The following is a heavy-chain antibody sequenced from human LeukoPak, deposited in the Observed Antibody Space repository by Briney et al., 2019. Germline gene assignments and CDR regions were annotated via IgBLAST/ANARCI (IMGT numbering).Heavy chain of an antibody. CDR1: GFTFSDYY. CDR3: ARSPWFGELSASYFDY. J-gene: IGHJ4*02. Sequence: PGGSLRLSCAASGFTFSDYYMSWIRQAPGKGLEWVSYISSSSSYTNYADSVKGRFTISRDNAENSLYLQMNSLRAEDTAVYYCARSPWFGELSASYFDYWGQGTLVTVSS. CDR2: ISSSSSYT. D-gene: IGHD3-10*01. V-gene: IGHV3-11*03.